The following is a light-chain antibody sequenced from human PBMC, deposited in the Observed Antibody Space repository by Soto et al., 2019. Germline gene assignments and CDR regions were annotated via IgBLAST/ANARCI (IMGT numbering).Light chain of an antibody. V-gene: IGKV3-15*01. Sequence: EIVMTQSPATLSVSPGERATLSCRASQSVSSNLAWYQQKPGQAPRHLIYGASTRATGIPARFSGSGSGTEFTLTISSLQSEDFAVYYCQQYNNWWTFGQGTKVEIE. J-gene: IGKJ1*01. CDR3: QQYNNWWT. CDR1: QSVSSN. CDR2: GAS.